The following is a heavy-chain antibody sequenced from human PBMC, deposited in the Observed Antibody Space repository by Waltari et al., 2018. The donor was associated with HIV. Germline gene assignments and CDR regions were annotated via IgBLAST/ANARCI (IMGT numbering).Heavy chain of an antibody. J-gene: IGHJ4*02. V-gene: IGHV4-34*01. Sequence: QVQLQQWGAGLLKPSETLSLTCAVYGGSFSGYYWSWIRQPPGKGLEWIGEINHSGSTNYNPSLKSRVTISVDTSKNQFSLKLSSVTAADTAVYYCARVRRCSGGSCYSSPLFDYWGQGTLVTVSS. CDR2: INHSGST. CDR3: ARVRRCSGGSCYSSPLFDY. CDR1: GGSFSGYY. D-gene: IGHD2-15*01.